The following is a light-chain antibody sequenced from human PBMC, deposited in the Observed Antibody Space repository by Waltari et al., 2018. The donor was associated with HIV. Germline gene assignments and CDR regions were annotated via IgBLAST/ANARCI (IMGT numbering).Light chain of an antibody. CDR3: SSFADRDGFYVL. Sequence: QSALTQPPSASGSPGQSVTLSCTGSNSDIGSYDYVSWYQLHPGKAPKLVISEVTKRPSGFSEWFSGSKSANTAFLTVSGLQAEDEADYYCSSFADRDGFYVLFGGGTRLTVL. J-gene: IGLJ2*01. CDR1: NSDIGSYDY. V-gene: IGLV2-8*01. CDR2: EVT.